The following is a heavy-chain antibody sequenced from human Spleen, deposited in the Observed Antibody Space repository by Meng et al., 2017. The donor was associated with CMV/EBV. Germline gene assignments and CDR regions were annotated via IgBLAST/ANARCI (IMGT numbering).Heavy chain of an antibody. D-gene: IGHD6-6*01. CDR3: ARDSIAARLGSDYYFHDMDV. CDR1: GYSFSGYY. CDR2: INPNSGVT. V-gene: IGHV1-2*02. J-gene: IGHJ6*02. Sequence: ASVKVSCKASGYSFSGYYMHWARQAPGQGLECLGWINPNSGVTNYAQKFHGRVTMTIDTSISTASMELSRLRSDDTAVYYCARDSIAARLGSDYYFHDMDVWGHGTTVTVSS.